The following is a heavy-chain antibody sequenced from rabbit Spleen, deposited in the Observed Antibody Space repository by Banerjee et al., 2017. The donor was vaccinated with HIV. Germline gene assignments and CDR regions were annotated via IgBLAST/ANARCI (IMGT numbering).Heavy chain of an antibody. Sequence: QQQLEESGGGLVKPGGALTLTCKASGIDFSSRYWISWVRQAPGKGLEWIACIYGGNSGSTYSATWAKGRFTCSKTSSTTVTLQMTSLTVADTATYFCARDAGTSFSSYGMDLWGPGTLVTVS. CDR3: ARDAGTSFSSYGMDL. CDR2: IYGGNSGST. J-gene: IGHJ6*01. CDR1: GIDFSSRYW. D-gene: IGHD4-2*01. V-gene: IGHV1S45*01.